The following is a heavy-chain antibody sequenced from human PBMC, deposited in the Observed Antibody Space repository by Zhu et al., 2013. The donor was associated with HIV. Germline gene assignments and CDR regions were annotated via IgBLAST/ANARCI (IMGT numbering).Heavy chain of an antibody. D-gene: IGHD6-19*01. CDR2: ISGGKGNT. J-gene: IGHJ4*02. Sequence: QVQLVQSGAEVKKPGASVKVSCKASGYIFSNYVMHWVRQAPGQSLEWMGWISGGKGNTKYSQNFQDRVTFTRDTSATTAYMEVTSLKSEDTAVYFCARDSLFGSGQWDYWGQGTLVTVSS. CDR3: ARDSLFGSGQWDY. V-gene: IGHV1-3*01. CDR1: GYIFSNYV.